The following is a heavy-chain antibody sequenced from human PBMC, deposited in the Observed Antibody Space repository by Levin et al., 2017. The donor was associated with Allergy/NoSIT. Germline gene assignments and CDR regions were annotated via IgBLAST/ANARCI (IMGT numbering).Heavy chain of an antibody. CDR2: INHSGST. CDR3: ARGAAALRF. V-gene: IGHV4-34*01. D-gene: IGHD6-13*01. CDR1: GGSFSGYY. J-gene: IGHJ4*02. Sequence: SETLSLTCAVYGGSFSGYYWSWIRQPPGKGLEWIGEINHSGSTNYNPSLKSRVTISVYTSKNQFSLKLSSVTAAATAVYYCARGAAALRFWGQGTLVTVSS.